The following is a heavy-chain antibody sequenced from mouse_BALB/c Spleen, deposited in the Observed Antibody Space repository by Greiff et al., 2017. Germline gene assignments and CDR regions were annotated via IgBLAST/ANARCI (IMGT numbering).Heavy chain of an antibody. J-gene: IGHJ1*01. CDR2: IDPANGNT. V-gene: IGHV14-3*02. D-gene: IGHD2-3*01. CDR1: GFNIKDTY. CDR3: ARSGDGYPHWYFDV. Sequence: VQLQQSGAELVKPGASVKLSCTASGFNIKDTYMHWVKQRPEQGLEWIGRIDPANGNTKYDPKFQGKATITADTSSNTAYLQLSSLTSEDTAVYYCARSGDGYPHWYFDVGGAGTTVTVSS.